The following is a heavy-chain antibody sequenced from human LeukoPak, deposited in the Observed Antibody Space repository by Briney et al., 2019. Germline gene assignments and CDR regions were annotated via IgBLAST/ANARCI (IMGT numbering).Heavy chain of an antibody. D-gene: IGHD3-22*01. Sequence: ASVKDSCKASGYTFTSYYMHWVRQAPGQGLEWMGIINPSGGSTSYAQKFQGRVTMTRDTSTSTVYMELSSLRSEETAVYYCARDRGRYYYDSSGYSYWGQGTLVTVSS. CDR1: GYTFTSYY. CDR2: INPSGGST. CDR3: ARDRGRYYYDSSGYSY. J-gene: IGHJ4*02. V-gene: IGHV1-46*01.